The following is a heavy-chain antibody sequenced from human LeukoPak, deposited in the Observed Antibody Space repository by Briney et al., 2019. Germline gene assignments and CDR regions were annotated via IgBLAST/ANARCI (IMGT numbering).Heavy chain of an antibody. Sequence: GRSLRLSCAASGFTFDDYAMHWVRQAPGKGLEWVSGMSWNSGSIGYADSVKGRFTISRDNAKNSLYLQMNSLRAEDMALYYCAKDLDGGGAIYDSSGFDYWGQGTLVTVSS. CDR3: AKDLDGGGAIYDSSGFDY. J-gene: IGHJ4*02. V-gene: IGHV3-9*03. CDR1: GFTFDDYA. CDR2: MSWNSGSI. D-gene: IGHD3-22*01.